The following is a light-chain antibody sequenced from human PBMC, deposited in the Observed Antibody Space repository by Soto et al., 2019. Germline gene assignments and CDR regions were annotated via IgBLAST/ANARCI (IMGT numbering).Light chain of an antibody. CDR3: QQSYSVPLT. Sequence: DIQMTQSPSSLSASVGDRVTITCRASQPITKFLNWFQHKPGEAPKRLIYGASILQDGVPSRFSGGGSGTDYTLTISGLQTEDVATYFCQQSYSVPLTFGGGTKVEI. V-gene: IGKV1-39*01. J-gene: IGKJ4*01. CDR2: GAS. CDR1: QPITKF.